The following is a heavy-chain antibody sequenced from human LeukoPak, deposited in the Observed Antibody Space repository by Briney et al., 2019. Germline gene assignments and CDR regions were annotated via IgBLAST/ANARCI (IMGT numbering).Heavy chain of an antibody. CDR1: GFTFSDYH. J-gene: IGHJ3*02. D-gene: IGHD3-22*01. V-gene: IGHV3-23*01. CDR2: ISGSGGST. Sequence: GGSLRLSCAASGFTFSDYHMTWIRQAPGRGLEWVSAISGSGGSTYYADSVKGRFTISRDNSKNTLYLQMNSLRAEDTAVYYCAKSLGCIGCAFDIWGQGTMVTVSS. CDR3: AKSLGCIGCAFDI.